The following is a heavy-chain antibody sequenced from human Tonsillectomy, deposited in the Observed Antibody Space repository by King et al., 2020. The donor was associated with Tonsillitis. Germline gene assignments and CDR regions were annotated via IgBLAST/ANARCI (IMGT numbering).Heavy chain of an antibody. V-gene: IGHV3-23*04. J-gene: IGHJ5*02. CDR1: GFTFSSYA. CDR2: IMTSGGST. CDR3: AKPREGGQYTNWFDP. D-gene: IGHD4-11*01. Sequence: VQLVESGGGLVQPGGSLRLSCAASGFTFSSYAMSWVRQAPGKGLDWVSAIMTSGGSTYDADPVKGRFTISRDNSKNTLYLKMNSLRAEDTAVYYCAKPREGGQYTNWFDPWGQGTLVTVSS.